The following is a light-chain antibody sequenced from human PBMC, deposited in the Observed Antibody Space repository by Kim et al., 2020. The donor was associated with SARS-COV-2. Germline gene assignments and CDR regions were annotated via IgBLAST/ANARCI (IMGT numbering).Light chain of an antibody. J-gene: IGKJ2*01. CDR3: QQARTFPYT. CDR1: QLITGW. V-gene: IGKV1D-12*01. Sequence: SAAVGDRVTNKCRTRQLITGWLSWYQQKTGKAPNLLIYSASSLRSGVPSRFSGRGSGTKFTLTIDNLQPEDFATYYCQQARTFPYTFGQGTKLEIK. CDR2: SAS.